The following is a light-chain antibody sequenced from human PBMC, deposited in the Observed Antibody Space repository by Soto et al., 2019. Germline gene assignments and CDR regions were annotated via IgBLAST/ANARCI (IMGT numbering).Light chain of an antibody. CDR1: SGYGNSK. CDR2: VGLGGIVG. J-gene: IGLJ1*01. Sequence: QPVLTQPPSASASLGASVTLTCTLSSGYGNSKVDWYHQRPGEGPRFVMRVGLGGIVGSKGDGIPDRFSVLGSGLNRYLTIKNIQDEDEGDYHCGADHDSGSSFVYVFGSGTKVTVL. CDR3: GADHDSGSSFVYV. V-gene: IGLV9-49*03.